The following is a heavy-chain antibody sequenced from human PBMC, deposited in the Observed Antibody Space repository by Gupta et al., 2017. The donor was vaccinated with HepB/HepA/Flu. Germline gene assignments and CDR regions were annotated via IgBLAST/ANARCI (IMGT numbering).Heavy chain of an antibody. J-gene: IGHJ4*02. Sequence: QVQLQESGPGLVKPSGTLALICAVSSGTISGTNGGSGVRQPPGKGVEWIGEIYQSGSNNDNPSLSGRVTIVVDKSKGQFSLKVRSVPAAETAVYYGARRTATSPLGSGGQGSIVTVCS. D-gene: IGHD5-12*01. V-gene: IGHV4-4*02. CDR2: IYQSGSN. CDR3: ARRTATSPLGS. CDR1: SGTISGTNG.